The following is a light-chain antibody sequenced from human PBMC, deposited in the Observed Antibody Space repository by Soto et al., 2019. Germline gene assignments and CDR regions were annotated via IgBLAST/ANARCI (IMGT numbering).Light chain of an antibody. CDR3: QQRSNGPLT. CDR1: QSVSSY. CDR2: DAS. Sequence: EIVLTQSPATLSLSPGERATLSCRASQSVSSYLAWYQQKPGQAPRLLIYDASNRATGIPARFSGSGSGTDFTLTISSPEPEDFAVYYCQQRSNGPLTFGGGTKVEIK. J-gene: IGKJ4*01. V-gene: IGKV3-11*01.